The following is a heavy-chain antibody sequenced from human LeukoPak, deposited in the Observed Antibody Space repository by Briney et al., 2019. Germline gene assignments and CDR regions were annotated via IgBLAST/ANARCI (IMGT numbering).Heavy chain of an antibody. J-gene: IGHJ4*02. CDR1: GYTFTSYY. V-gene: IGHV1-46*01. Sequence: ASVKVSCKASGYTFTSYYMHWVRQAPGQGLEWMGIINPSGGSTSYAQKFQGRVTMTRDTSISTAYMELSRLRSDDTAVYYCARYTMVRGVIANIDYWGQGTLVTVSS. CDR3: ARYTMVRGVIANIDY. D-gene: IGHD3-10*01. CDR2: INPSGGST.